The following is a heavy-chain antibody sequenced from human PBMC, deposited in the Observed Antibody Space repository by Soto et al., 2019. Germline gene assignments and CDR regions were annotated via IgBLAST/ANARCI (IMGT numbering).Heavy chain of an antibody. CDR1: GFSITSYA. D-gene: IGHD1-26*01. CDR3: AKKMSGSYTYFDY. J-gene: IGHJ4*02. V-gene: IGHV3-23*01. Sequence: EVQLLESGGGLIQPGGSLRLSCAASGFSITSYAMSWVRQAPGKGLEWVSTIRGNGANIFYGDSGKGRFTISRDTSENTVYLQMNSLRAEEDTAVYYCAKKMSGSYTYFDYWGQGTLVTVSS. CDR2: IRGNGANI.